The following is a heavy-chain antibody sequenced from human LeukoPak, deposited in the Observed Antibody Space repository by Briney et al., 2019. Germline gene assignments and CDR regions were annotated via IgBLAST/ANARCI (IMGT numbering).Heavy chain of an antibody. CDR2: ISWNSGSI. J-gene: IGHJ3*02. Sequence: GRSLRLSCAASGFTFDDYAMHWVRQAPGKGLGWVSGISWNSGSIGYADSVKGRFTISRDNAKNSLYLQMNSLRAEDTALYYCAKGLRFLEWSLRGDAFDIWGQGTMVTVSS. V-gene: IGHV3-9*01. CDR3: AKGLRFLEWSLRGDAFDI. CDR1: GFTFDDYA. D-gene: IGHD3-3*01.